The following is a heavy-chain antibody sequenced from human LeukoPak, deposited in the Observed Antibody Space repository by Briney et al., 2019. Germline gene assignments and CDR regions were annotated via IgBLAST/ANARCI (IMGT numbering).Heavy chain of an antibody. J-gene: IGHJ4*02. D-gene: IGHD6-13*01. Sequence: GGSLRLSCAASGFTFSSYGMHWVRQAPGKGLEWVAVISYDGSNKYYADSVKGRFTISRDNSKNTLYLQMNSLRAEDTAVYYCARDPSNSSSLDYWGQGTLVTVSS. CDR3: ARDPSNSSSLDY. CDR1: GFTFSSYG. CDR2: ISYDGSNK. V-gene: IGHV3-30*19.